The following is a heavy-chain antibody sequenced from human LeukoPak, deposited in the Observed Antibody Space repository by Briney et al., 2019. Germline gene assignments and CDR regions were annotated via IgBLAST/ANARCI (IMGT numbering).Heavy chain of an antibody. V-gene: IGHV4-61*01. D-gene: IGHD1-26*01. Sequence: SETLSLTCTVSGYSISSGYYWGWIRQPPGKGLEWIGYIYYSGSTNYNPSLKSRVTISVDTSKNQFSLKLTSVTAADTAVYYCARVGGSYRRHDYWGQGTLVTVSS. CDR3: ARVGGSYRRHDY. J-gene: IGHJ4*02. CDR1: GYSISSGYY. CDR2: IYYSGST.